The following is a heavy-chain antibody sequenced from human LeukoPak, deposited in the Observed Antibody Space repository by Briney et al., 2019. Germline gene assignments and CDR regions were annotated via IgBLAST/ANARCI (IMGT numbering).Heavy chain of an antibody. CDR2: ISGSGGST. V-gene: IGHV3-23*01. D-gene: IGHD6-6*01. CDR1: GFTFSSYA. Sequence: GGSLRLSCAASGFTFSSYAMSWVRQAPGKGLEWVSAISGSGGSTYYADSVKGRFTISRDNSKNTLYLQMNSLRAQDTAVYYCAKDSSSSFGAFDIWGQGTMVTVSS. J-gene: IGHJ3*02. CDR3: AKDSSSSFGAFDI.